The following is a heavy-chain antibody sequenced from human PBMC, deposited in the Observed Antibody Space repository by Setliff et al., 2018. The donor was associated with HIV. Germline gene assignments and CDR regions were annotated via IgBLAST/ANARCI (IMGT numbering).Heavy chain of an antibody. J-gene: IGHJ3*02. CDR2: IYHAGNT. CDR3: ARAIVYGSAFDI. D-gene: IGHD6-13*01. CDR1: GYSISSGYY. V-gene: IGHV4-38-2*02. Sequence: SETLSLTCTVTGYSISSGYYWAWIRQPPGKGLEWIGYIYHAGNTYYNPSLKSRVTISVDTSKKYFSLRLTSVTAADTAVYYCARAIVYGSAFDIWGQGTMVTVS.